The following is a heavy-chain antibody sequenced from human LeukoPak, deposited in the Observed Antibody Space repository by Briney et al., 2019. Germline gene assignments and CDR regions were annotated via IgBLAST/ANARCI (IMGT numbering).Heavy chain of an antibody. D-gene: IGHD5-18*01. J-gene: IGHJ6*03. Sequence: SETLSLTCTVSGGSISSYYWNWIRQPPGKGLEWIGSTSYSGSTNYNPSLESRVTISVDTSKNQISLKVSSVTAADTTVYYCARAPERWYSYGSYTYYYMDVWGKGTTVTVSS. CDR2: TSYSGST. CDR3: ARAPERWYSYGSYTYYYMDV. CDR1: GGSISSYY. V-gene: IGHV4-59*01.